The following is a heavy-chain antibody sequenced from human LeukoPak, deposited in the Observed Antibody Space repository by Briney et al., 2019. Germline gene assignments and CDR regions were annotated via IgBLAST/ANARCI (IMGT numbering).Heavy chain of an antibody. J-gene: IGHJ4*02. CDR2: ISSSSRTI. D-gene: IGHD3-10*01. Sequence: PGRSLRLSCAASGFTFSSYSMNWVRQAPGKGLEWVSYISSSSRTIYYADSVKGRFTISRDNAKNSLYLQMNSLRAEDTAVYYCAKDRPAITMVRGRVPGYDYWGQGTLVTVSS. CDR1: GFTFSSYS. V-gene: IGHV3-48*04. CDR3: AKDRPAITMVRGRVPGYDY.